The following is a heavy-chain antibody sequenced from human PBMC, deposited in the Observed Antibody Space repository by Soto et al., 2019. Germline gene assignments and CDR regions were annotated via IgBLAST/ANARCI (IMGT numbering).Heavy chain of an antibody. D-gene: IGHD2-15*01. CDR1: GYPFTGYY. Sequence: QVQLVQSGSEVKKPGASVTVSCKASGYPFTGYYIHWVRQAPGQGPEWMGWVSPKTGETNYVQQFQGRVTMTPETSTSTAYLELTRLRSDDTAVYYCARRPMWRQVAQDYGMDVWGPGTTVTVS. CDR2: VSPKTGET. CDR3: ARRPMWRQVAQDYGMDV. V-gene: IGHV1-2*02. J-gene: IGHJ6*02.